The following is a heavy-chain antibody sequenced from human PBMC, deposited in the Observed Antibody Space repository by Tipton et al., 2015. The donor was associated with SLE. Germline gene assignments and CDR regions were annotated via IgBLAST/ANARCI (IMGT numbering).Heavy chain of an antibody. Sequence: TLSLTCTVSGGSISSGGYYWSWIRQHPGKGLEWIGYIYYSGSTYYNPSLKSRVTTSVDRSKNQFSLKLSSVTAADTAVYYCASRGVPDAFDIWGQGTMVTVSS. J-gene: IGHJ3*02. CDR3: ASRGVPDAFDI. CDR1: GGSISSGGYY. CDR2: IYYSGST. D-gene: IGHD3-10*01. V-gene: IGHV4-31*03.